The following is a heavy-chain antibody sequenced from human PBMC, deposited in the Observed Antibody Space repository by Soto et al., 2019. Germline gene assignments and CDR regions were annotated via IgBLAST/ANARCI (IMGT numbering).Heavy chain of an antibody. D-gene: IGHD2-21*01. CDR1: GFTFSSYG. V-gene: IGHV3-30*03. Sequence: QVQLVESGGDVVQPGRSLRLSCAASGFTFSSYGMHWVRQAPGKGLEWVAVISYDGSVKYYADSVKGRFTISRDNSKNTLYLQMNSLRAEDTAGYYCAGEVASGYWGQGTLVTVSS. J-gene: IGHJ4*02. CDR2: ISYDGSVK. CDR3: AGEVASGY.